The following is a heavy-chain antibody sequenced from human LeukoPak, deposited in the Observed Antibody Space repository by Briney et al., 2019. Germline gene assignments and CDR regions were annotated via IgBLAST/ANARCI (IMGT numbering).Heavy chain of an antibody. CDR1: GYTFTGYY. CDR2: INPNSGGT. J-gene: IGHJ5*02. D-gene: IGHD3-22*01. CDR3: ARDLTRGDDRNWFDP. Sequence: ASVKVSCKASGYTFTGYYMHWVRQAPGQGLEWMGWINPNSGGTNYAQKFQGWVTMTRDTSISTAYMELSRLRSDDTAVYYCARDLTRGDDRNWFDPWGQGTLVTVSS. V-gene: IGHV1-2*04.